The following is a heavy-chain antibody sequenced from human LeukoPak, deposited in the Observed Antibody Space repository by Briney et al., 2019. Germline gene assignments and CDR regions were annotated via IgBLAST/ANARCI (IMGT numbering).Heavy chain of an antibody. D-gene: IGHD6-13*01. J-gene: IGHJ6*03. V-gene: IGHV4-39*01. CDR3: ARGDWYSNSWYSSNYYYYYMDV. CDR2: IYYSGST. CDR1: GGSISSTSSY. Sequence: SETLSLTCTVSGGSISSTSSYWGWIRQPPGKGLEWIATIYYSGSTYYNASLKSRITIAVDTSKSQFSLQLSSVSPEDTAVYYCARGDWYSNSWYSSNYYYYYMDVWGKGTTVTVSS.